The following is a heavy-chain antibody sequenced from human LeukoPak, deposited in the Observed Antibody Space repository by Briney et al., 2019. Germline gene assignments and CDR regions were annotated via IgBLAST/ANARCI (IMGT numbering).Heavy chain of an antibody. D-gene: IGHD6-13*01. V-gene: IGHV3-30-3*01. CDR2: ISYDGSNK. CDR1: GFSFSSYA. CDR3: ARDTAAGGTYNYAMDA. Sequence: GGSLRLSCAASGFSFSSYAMHWVRQAPGKGLEWVAIISYDGSNKYSADSMKGRFTISRDNFKNTLHLQMNSLRPEDTAVYYCARDTAAGGTYNYAMDAWGQGTTVTVSS. J-gene: IGHJ6*02.